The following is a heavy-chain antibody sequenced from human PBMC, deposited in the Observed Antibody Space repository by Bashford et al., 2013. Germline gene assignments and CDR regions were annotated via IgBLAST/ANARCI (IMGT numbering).Heavy chain of an antibody. Sequence: VRQAPGKGLEWVSSISSSSSYINYADSVKGRFTISRDNAKNSQYLQMGSLRAEDTAVYYCARGQESYHNWFDPGAREPWSPSPQ. D-gene: IGHD1-26*01. CDR3: ARGQESYHNWFDP. V-gene: IGHV3-21*01. CDR2: ISSSSSYI. J-gene: IGHJ5*02.